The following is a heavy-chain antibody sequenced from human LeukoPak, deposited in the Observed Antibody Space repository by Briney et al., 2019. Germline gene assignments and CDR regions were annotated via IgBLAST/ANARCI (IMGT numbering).Heavy chain of an antibody. Sequence: GGSLRLSCAASGFTFSSYSMNWVRQAPGKGLEWVSYISSSSSTIYYADSVKGRFTISRDNAKNSLYLQMNSLRAEDTAVYYCARGPQPYCGGDCPQAYYFDYWGQGTLVTVSS. CDR3: ARGPQPYCGGDCPQAYYFDY. CDR1: GFTFSSYS. J-gene: IGHJ4*02. D-gene: IGHD2-21*02. CDR2: ISSSSSTI. V-gene: IGHV3-48*01.